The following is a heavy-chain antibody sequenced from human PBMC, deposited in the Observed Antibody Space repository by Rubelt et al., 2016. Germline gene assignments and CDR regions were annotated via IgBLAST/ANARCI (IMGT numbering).Heavy chain of an antibody. D-gene: IGHD5-24*01. CDR2: FFDSGST. CDR3: ARAKEMATTEVDAFDI. J-gene: IGHJ3*02. Sequence: QVQLQESGPGLEKPSQTLSLTCTVSGGSISSGGYYWSWVRQHPGKGLEWVGCFFDSGSTYYNPSLKSRLSISVDTSKNQFSLRLSSVTAADTAVYYCARAKEMATTEVDAFDIWGQGTMVTVSS. CDR1: GGSISSGGYY. V-gene: IGHV4-31*03.